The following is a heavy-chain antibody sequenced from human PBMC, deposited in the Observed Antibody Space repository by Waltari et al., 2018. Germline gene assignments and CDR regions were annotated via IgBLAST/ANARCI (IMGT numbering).Heavy chain of an antibody. V-gene: IGHV4-39*01. CDR3: ARHIDSSSSYWLDP. CDR1: GGSISSSSYY. CDR2: IYYSGST. D-gene: IGHD6-13*01. Sequence: QLQLQESGPGLVKPSETLSLTCTVSGGSISSSSYYWGWIRQPPGKGLEWIGSIYYSGSTYYNPYLKSRVTISVDTSKNQFSLKLSSVTAADTAVYYCARHIDSSSSYWLDPWGQGTLVTVSS. J-gene: IGHJ5*02.